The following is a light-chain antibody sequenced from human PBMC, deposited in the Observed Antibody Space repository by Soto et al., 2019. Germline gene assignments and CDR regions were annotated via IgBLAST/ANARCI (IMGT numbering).Light chain of an antibody. Sequence: DIQMTQSPSSLSASVGDRVTITCRASQDVRNDLGWLQQKPGKAPKRLIYTASTLQSGVPSRFSGRGFGTEFTLTISSLQPEDFATYYCLQYNVYPHSFGGGTKVEIK. CDR3: LQYNVYPHS. CDR1: QDVRND. V-gene: IGKV1-17*01. J-gene: IGKJ4*01. CDR2: TAS.